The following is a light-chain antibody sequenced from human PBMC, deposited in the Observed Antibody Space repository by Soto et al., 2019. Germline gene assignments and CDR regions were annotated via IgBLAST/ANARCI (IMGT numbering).Light chain of an antibody. CDR1: GSNIGSHD. Sequence: QLVLTQPPSASGTPGQRVTISCSGSGSNIGSHDVYWYQHLPGTAPKVLIYRNDQRPSGVPDRFSASRSGTSASLAISGLRSEDEADYYCVAWDDSLSGRVFGGGTKLTV. J-gene: IGLJ3*02. CDR2: RND. V-gene: IGLV1-47*02. CDR3: VAWDDSLSGRV.